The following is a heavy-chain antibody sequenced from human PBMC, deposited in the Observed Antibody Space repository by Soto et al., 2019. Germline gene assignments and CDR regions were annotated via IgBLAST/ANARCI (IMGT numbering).Heavy chain of an antibody. Sequence: QVQLQESGPGLVKPSGTLSLTCAVSGGSISSSNWWSWVRQPPGKGLDGMGEIYHSGSTNYNPSLKSRVTISVDKSKNQFSLKLSSVTAADTAVYYCARDRTTAKYYYYYGMDVWGQGTTVTVSS. V-gene: IGHV4-4*02. CDR2: IYHSGST. CDR3: ARDRTTAKYYYYYGMDV. D-gene: IGHD4-4*01. CDR1: GGSISSSNW. J-gene: IGHJ6*02.